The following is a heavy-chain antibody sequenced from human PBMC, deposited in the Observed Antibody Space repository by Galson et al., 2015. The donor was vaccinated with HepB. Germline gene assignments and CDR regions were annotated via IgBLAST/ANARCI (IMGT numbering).Heavy chain of an antibody. CDR1: GFTFSNYS. V-gene: IGHV3-48*01. CDR2: ISSGGSGPI. Sequence: SLRLSCAASGFTFSNYSMNWVRQAPGKGLEWVSYISSGGSGPIHYADSVKGRFTISRDNAKNSLSLQMNSLRVEDTAVYYCARDGGFDSWGQGTLVTVSS. D-gene: IGHD3-10*01. CDR3: ARDGGFDS. J-gene: IGHJ4*02.